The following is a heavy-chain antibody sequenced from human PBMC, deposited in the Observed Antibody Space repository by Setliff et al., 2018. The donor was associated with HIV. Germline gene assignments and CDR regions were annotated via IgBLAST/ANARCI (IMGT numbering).Heavy chain of an antibody. Sequence: PSETLSLTCAVSGYSISDGYYWGWIRQPPGKGLDWIGNIYHSGYTFYNPFLRSRVSISVDTSKNQISLRLDSVTAADTAVYYCARDWAAPYYYGMDVWGPGTTVTVSS. V-gene: IGHV4-38-2*02. CDR1: GYSISDGYY. J-gene: IGHJ6*02. D-gene: IGHD3-16*01. CDR2: IYHSGYT. CDR3: ARDWAAPYYYGMDV.